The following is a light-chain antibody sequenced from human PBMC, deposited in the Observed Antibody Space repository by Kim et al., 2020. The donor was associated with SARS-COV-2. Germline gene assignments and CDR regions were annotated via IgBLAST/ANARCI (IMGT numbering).Light chain of an antibody. CDR2: GTS. CDR3: QQYGNSPLVT. V-gene: IGKV3-20*01. J-gene: IGKJ3*01. Sequence: EIVLPQSPGTLSLSPGERATLSCRASQSVSSNHLAWYQQKPGQAPRVLIYGTSNRAGGIPDRFSGSGSGTDFTLTISRLDPEDFAVYYCQQYGNSPLVTFGPGTKVDIK. CDR1: QSVSSNH.